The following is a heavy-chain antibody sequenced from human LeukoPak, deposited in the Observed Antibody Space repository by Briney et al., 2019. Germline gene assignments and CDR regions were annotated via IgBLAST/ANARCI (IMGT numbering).Heavy chain of an antibody. Sequence: GGSLRLSCAASGVTFRSYAMLCVRQAPGKELEWFSGIFGSGGSTHYADSVKGRFTISRDNSKNTVYLQMNSLRAEDTAVYYCAKTTTGYSSGRFPGWPVDYWGQGTLVTVSS. CDR2: IFGSGGST. D-gene: IGHD6-19*01. CDR1: GVTFRSYA. J-gene: IGHJ4*02. V-gene: IGHV3-23*01. CDR3: AKTTTGYSSGRFPGWPVDY.